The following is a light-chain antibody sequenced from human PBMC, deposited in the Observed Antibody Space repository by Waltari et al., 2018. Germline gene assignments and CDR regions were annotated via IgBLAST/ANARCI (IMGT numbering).Light chain of an antibody. V-gene: IGLV1-51*02. J-gene: IGLJ7*01. CDR3: GTWDSSLSGAV. CDR1: SSNIGNNY. Sequence: QSVLTQPPSVSSAPGQRVTIPCSGGSSNIGNNYVSWYRQFPGTAPKLLIYENTERPSGIPGRFSGSGDEADYYCGTWDSSLSGAVFGGGTHLTVL. CDR2: ENT.